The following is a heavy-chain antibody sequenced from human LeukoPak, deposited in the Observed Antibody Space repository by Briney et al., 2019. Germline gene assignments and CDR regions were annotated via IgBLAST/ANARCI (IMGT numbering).Heavy chain of an antibody. CDR2: IYYSGST. V-gene: IGHV4-39*01. CDR1: GDSISSSSYY. Sequence: NTSETLSLTCTVSGDSISSSSYYWGWIRQPPGKGLEWIGSIYYSGSTYYNPSLKSRVTISVDTSKNQFSLKLSSVTAADTAVYYCARDYYDSSGYYYSWGQGTLVTVSS. J-gene: IGHJ4*02. D-gene: IGHD3-22*01. CDR3: ARDYYDSSGYYYS.